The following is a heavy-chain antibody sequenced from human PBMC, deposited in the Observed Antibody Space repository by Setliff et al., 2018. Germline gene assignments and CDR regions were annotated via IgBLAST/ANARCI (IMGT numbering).Heavy chain of an antibody. CDR3: ARTCSGSGCYAGLES. Sequence: GESLKISCAASGFTFSTYRMHWVRQAPGKGLEWVAVIWDDGGNKYHADSVKGRFTISRDNSKNTLYLQMNSLRPEDTAVYYCARTCSGSGCYAGLESWGQGTPVTDSS. D-gene: IGHD2-15*01. J-gene: IGHJ4*02. CDR2: IWDDGGNK. CDR1: GFTFSTYR. V-gene: IGHV3-33*08.